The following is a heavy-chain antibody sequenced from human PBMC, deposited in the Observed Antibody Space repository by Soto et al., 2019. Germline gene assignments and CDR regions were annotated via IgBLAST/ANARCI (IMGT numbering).Heavy chain of an antibody. CDR2: ISYDGRDK. J-gene: IGHJ4*02. CDR1: GFPFTSYG. CDR3: VGGQYYFDY. D-gene: IGHD3-10*01. V-gene: IGHV3-30*03. Sequence: QVQLVESGGGVVQPGRSLRLSCAASGFPFTSYGMHWVREGPDKGLEWVAIISYDGRDKYYADSVKGRFTISRDNSKNTRYLQMNSLSPEDTALYYCVGGQYYFDYRGQGTLVIVSS.